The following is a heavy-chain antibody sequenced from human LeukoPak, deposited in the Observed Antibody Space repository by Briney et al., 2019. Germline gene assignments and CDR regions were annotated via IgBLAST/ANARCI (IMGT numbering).Heavy chain of an antibody. CDR1: GCSFTSTNW. J-gene: IGHJ4*02. CDR3: AREGGFYRPLDY. V-gene: IGHV4-4*02. CDR2: VHLDGRT. D-gene: IGHD3-3*01. Sequence: SGTLSLTCGVPGCSFTSTNWCTWVRQPPGKGLEWIGEVHLDGRTNYNPSLKSRLTMSVDLSENHISLKLTSVTAADTAVYYCAREGGFYRPLDYSGQGTLVTVSS.